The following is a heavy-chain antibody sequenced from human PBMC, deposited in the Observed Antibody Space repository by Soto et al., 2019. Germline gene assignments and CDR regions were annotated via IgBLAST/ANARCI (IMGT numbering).Heavy chain of an antibody. D-gene: IGHD6-19*01. CDR1: GFTVSSNY. V-gene: IGHV3-53*01. J-gene: IGHJ4*02. CDR3: AKEVGYSSGYDYFDY. Sequence: GGSLRLSCAASGFTVSSNYMSWVRQAPGKGLEWLSVIYTDDSTYYADSVKGRFTISRDNAKNSLYLQMNSLRAEDTAVYYCAKEVGYSSGYDYFDYWGQGTLVTVSS. CDR2: IYTDDST.